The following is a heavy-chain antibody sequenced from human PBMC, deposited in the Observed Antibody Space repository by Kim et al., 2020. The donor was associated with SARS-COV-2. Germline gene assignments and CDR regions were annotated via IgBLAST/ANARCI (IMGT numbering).Heavy chain of an antibody. V-gene: IGHV4-34*13. D-gene: IGHD6-13*01. Sequence: SLKSRVTLSVDTSKNQFSLKLSSVTAADTAVYYCASYSSSYYYYYYGMDVWGQGTTVTVSS. J-gene: IGHJ6*02. CDR3: ASYSSSYYYYYYGMDV.